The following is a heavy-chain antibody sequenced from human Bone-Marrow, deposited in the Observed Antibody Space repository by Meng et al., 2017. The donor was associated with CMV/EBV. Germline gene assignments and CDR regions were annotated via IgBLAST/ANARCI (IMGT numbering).Heavy chain of an antibody. J-gene: IGHJ4*02. D-gene: IGHD3-10*01. CDR1: GGSISGSF. V-gene: IGHV4-59*08. Sequence: SETLSLTCSVSGGSISGSFWTWIRQPPGKGLEWIGYIHSDGTTNYSPSLKSRVTMSVDTSKNQFSPKLSSVTAADTAVYYCARVVYYYGSGSQGDFDYCGQGTLVTVSS. CDR3: ARVVYYYGSGSQGDFDY. CDR2: IHSDGTT.